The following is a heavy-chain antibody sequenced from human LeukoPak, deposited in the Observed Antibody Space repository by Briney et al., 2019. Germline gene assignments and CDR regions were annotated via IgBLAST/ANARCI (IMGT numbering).Heavy chain of an antibody. CDR3: ARKGYDFWSGYPAGGNWFDP. Sequence: SETLSLTCAVYGGSFSGYYWSWIRQPPGKGLEWIGEINHSGSTNYNPSLKSRVTISVDTSKKQFPLKLSSVTAADTAVYYCARKGYDFWSGYPAGGNWFDPWGQGTLVTVSS. V-gene: IGHV4-34*01. J-gene: IGHJ5*02. CDR2: INHSGST. CDR1: GGSFSGYY. D-gene: IGHD3-3*01.